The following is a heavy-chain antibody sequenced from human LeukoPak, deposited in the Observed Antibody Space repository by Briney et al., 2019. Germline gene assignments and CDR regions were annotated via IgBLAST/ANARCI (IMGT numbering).Heavy chain of an antibody. CDR2: MYYSGST. V-gene: IGHV4-39*01. J-gene: IGHJ4*02. CDR1: GGSISSSSYY. CDR3: ARQTGSGLFSLP. D-gene: IGHD3-10*01. Sequence: SETLSLTCTVSGGSISSSSYYWGWIRQPPGKGLEWIGIMYYSGSTYYNPSLKSRVTISVDTSKNQFSLKLTSVTAADTAVYYCARQTGSGLFSLPGGQGTLVTVSS.